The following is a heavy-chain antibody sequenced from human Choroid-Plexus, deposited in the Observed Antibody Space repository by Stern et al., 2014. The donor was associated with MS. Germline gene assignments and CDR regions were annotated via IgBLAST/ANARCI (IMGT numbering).Heavy chain of an antibody. CDR1: GGSISSGGYY. CDR2: IYSSGST. CDR3: ARGPPDYYDSSGYYTH. D-gene: IGHD3-22*01. V-gene: IGHV4-31*03. Sequence: VQLVESGPGLVKPSQTLSLTCTVSGGSISSGGYYWSWIRQHPGKGLEWIGYIYSSGSTYYNPSLKNRVSISVDTSKNQFSLKLSSVTAADTAVYYCARGPPDYYDSSGYYTHWGQGTLVTVSS. J-gene: IGHJ4*02.